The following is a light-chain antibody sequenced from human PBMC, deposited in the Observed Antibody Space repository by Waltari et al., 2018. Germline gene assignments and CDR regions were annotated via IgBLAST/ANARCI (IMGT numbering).Light chain of an antibody. CDR1: QGISSY. Sequence: DIQLTQSPSFLSASVGDRVTITCRASQGISSYLAWYQQKPGKAPKLLIYAASTLQTGVPSRFSGSESGTEYTLTISSLQPEDFATYYCQQLNSYPFTFGPGTKVAIK. CDR3: QQLNSYPFT. CDR2: AAS. V-gene: IGKV1-9*01. J-gene: IGKJ3*01.